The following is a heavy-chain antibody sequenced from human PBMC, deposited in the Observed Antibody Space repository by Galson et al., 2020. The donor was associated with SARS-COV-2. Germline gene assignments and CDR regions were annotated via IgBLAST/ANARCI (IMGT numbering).Heavy chain of an antibody. CDR1: GFTFTDHD. CDR2: INWNSDNI. Sequence: SLKISCAASGFTFTDHDMHWVRQPSGKGLEWVSSINWNSDNIVYADSVKGRFTISRDNAKNSVYLHMNSLRTEDTALYYCAEEEGFSTTWCGVTALDPWGQGTMGTVSS. J-gene: IGHJ3*01. CDR3: AEEEGFSTTWCGVTALDP. V-gene: IGHV3-9*01. D-gene: IGHD3-3*01.